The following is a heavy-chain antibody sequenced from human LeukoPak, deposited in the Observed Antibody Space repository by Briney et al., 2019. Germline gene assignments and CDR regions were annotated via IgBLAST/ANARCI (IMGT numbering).Heavy chain of an antibody. Sequence: QTLALTCAISGDSVSNNSAPWNCITQSPSRGLEWLGRTYYRSKWYNDYAVSVKSRITINPDTSKNQFSLQLSSLTPEDTAVYFWTQGKWYFGLWGRGTLVTVSS. CDR3: TQGKWYFGL. V-gene: IGHV6-1*01. CDR2: TYYRSKWYN. J-gene: IGHJ2*01. CDR1: GDSVSNNSAP.